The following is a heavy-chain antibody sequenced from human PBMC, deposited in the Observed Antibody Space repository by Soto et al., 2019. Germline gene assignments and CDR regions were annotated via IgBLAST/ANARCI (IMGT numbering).Heavy chain of an antibody. CDR1: GYSFTSNW. D-gene: IGHD1-1*01. V-gene: IGHV5-51*01. CDR3: ARHVRDDGTTYRRLDP. Sequence: EVQMEQSGAEVKKPGESLKISCKGSGYSFTSNWIAWVRQMPGKGLEWMGIINAADSQTKYSPSFQGQVTISVDKSITTTYLQWSSLKDSDSAMYYCARHVRDDGTTYRRLDPWGQGTLVTVSS. CDR2: INAADSQT. J-gene: IGHJ5*02.